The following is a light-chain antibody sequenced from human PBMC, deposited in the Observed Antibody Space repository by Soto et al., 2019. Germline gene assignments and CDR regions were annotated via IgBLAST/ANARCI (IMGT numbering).Light chain of an antibody. J-gene: IGKJ2*01. V-gene: IGKV3-11*01. CDR1: QSVSSY. Sequence: EIVLTQSPATLSLSPGERATLSCRASQSVSSYLAWFQQKPGQAPRLLIYDASNRATGIPARFSGSGSGTDSNLTISSLEPEDFAVYSCQQPASWPDTFGQGTKVEI. CDR3: QQPASWPDT. CDR2: DAS.